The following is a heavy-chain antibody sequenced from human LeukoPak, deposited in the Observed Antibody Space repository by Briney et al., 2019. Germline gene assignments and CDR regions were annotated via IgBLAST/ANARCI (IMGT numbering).Heavy chain of an antibody. V-gene: IGHV3-30*02. J-gene: IGHJ4*02. D-gene: IGHD3-22*01. CDR3: AKSPHYYDSSGPPDY. Sequence: GGSLRLSCAASGFSFSSYFMHWVRQAPGKGLEWVAFIRYDGSNKYYADSVKGRFTISRDNSKNTLYLQMNSLRAEDTAVYYCAKSPHYYDSSGPPDYWGQGTLVTVSS. CDR2: IRYDGSNK. CDR1: GFSFSSYF.